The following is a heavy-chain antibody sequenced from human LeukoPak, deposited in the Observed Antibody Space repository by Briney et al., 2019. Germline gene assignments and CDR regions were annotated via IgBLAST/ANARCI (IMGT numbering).Heavy chain of an antibody. V-gene: IGHV4-61*01. CDR3: GRGWDLNFDY. J-gene: IGHJ4*02. Sequence: SETLSLTCTVSGGSVSSGNYYWSWIRQPPGKGLEWIGYIYYSGSTNYNPSLKSRVTISVDTSKNQFSLKLSSVTAADTAVYYCGRGWDLNFDYWGQGTLVTVSS. CDR2: IYYSGST. D-gene: IGHD1-26*01. CDR1: GGSVSSGNYY.